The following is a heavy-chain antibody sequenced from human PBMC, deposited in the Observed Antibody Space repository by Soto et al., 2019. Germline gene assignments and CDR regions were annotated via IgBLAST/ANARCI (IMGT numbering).Heavy chain of an antibody. V-gene: IGHV4-59*01. CDR1: GGSFSGYY. CDR3: ARDGGTMVVSRAFDM. CDR2: IYYSGST. D-gene: IGHD2-15*01. Sequence: PSETLSLTCAVYGGSFSGYYWTWIRQPPGKGLEWIGNIYYSGSTNYNPSLKSRVTISVDTSKNQFSLKLSSVTAADTAVYYCARDGGTMVVSRAFDMWGQGIMVTVSS. J-gene: IGHJ3*02.